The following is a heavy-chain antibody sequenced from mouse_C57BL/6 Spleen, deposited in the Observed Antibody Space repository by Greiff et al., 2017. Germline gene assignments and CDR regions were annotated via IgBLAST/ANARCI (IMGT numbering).Heavy chain of an antibody. J-gene: IGHJ2*01. V-gene: IGHV1-15*01. Sequence: QVHVKQSGAELVRPGASVTLSCKASGYTFTDYEMHWVKQTPVHGLEWIGAIDPETGGTAYNQKFKGKAILTADKSSSTAYMELRSLTSEDSAVYYCTRRWDGYWGQGTTLTVSS. CDR3: TRRWDGY. CDR1: GYTFTDYE. D-gene: IGHD4-1*01. CDR2: IDPETGGT.